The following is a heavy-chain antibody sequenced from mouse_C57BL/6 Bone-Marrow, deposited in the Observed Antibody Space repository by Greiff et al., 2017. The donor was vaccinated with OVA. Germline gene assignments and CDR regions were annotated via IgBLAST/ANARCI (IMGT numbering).Heavy chain of an antibody. CDR1: GYTFTDYE. Sequence: QQSGAELVRPGASVTLSCKASGYTFTDYEMHWVKQTPVHGLEWIGAIDPETGGTAYNQKFKGKAILTADKSSSTAYMELRSLTSEDSAVYDCTRGSSYSDLFDYWGQGTTLTVSS. J-gene: IGHJ2*01. D-gene: IGHD1-1*01. CDR3: TRGSSYSDLFDY. V-gene: IGHV1-15*01. CDR2: IDPETGGT.